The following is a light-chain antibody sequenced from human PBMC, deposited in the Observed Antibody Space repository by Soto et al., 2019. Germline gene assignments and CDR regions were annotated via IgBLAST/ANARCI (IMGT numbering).Light chain of an antibody. CDR2: DAS. CDR3: QQYNSWPPIT. V-gene: IGKV3-15*01. CDR1: ESVSRN. Sequence: EVVMTQSPATLSVSPGERATLSCRASESVSRNLAWYQQKPGQAPRLLIYDASTRATGIPDRFSGGGSGTEFTPTIGSLQSEDFVVYYCQQYNSWPPITFGQGTRLEIK. J-gene: IGKJ5*01.